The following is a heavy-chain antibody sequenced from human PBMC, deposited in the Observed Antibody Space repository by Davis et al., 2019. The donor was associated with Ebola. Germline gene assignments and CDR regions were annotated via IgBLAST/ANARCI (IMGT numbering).Heavy chain of an antibody. Sequence: PSETLSLTCAVYGGSFSGYYWSWIRQPPGKGLEWIGYIYYSGSTNYNPSLKSRVTISVDTSKNQFSLKLSSVTAADTAVYYCARHRVDIVVVPAAVYYYYYGMDVWGQGTTVTVSS. D-gene: IGHD2-2*03. CDR2: IYYSGST. V-gene: IGHV4-59*08. CDR1: GGSFSGYY. J-gene: IGHJ6*02. CDR3: ARHRVDIVVVPAAVYYYYYGMDV.